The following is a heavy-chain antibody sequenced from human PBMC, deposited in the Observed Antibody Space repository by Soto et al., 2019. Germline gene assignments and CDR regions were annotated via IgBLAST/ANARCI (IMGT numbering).Heavy chain of an antibody. J-gene: IGHJ6*02. CDR3: GRQPGHCGSTTCFGYYSVDV. Sequence: QLQLQESGPRLVKPSETLSLTCSVSGGSISRSSYSWGWIRQPPGKGLEWIGTIYYSGSTHYNPSREGRVAISADTPNNQLSLRRSSVTAADTAVYYCGRQPGHCGSTTCFGYYSVDVWGQGTTVTVS. V-gene: IGHV4-39*01. CDR2: IYYSGST. D-gene: IGHD2-2*01. CDR1: GGSISRSSYS.